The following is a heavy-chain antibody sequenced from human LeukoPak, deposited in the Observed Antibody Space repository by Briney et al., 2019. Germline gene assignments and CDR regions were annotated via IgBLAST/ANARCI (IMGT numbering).Heavy chain of an antibody. V-gene: IGHV3-7*01. CDR3: AKLTPTSVVPAADDAFDI. CDR2: IKQDASEK. Sequence: GGSLRLSCAASGFTFSSYWMSWVRQAPGKGLEWVANIKQDASEKYYADSVKGRFTISRDNSKNTLYLQMNSLRAEDTAVYYCAKLTPTSVVPAADDAFDIWGQGTMVTVSS. CDR1: GFTFSSYW. D-gene: IGHD2-2*01. J-gene: IGHJ3*02.